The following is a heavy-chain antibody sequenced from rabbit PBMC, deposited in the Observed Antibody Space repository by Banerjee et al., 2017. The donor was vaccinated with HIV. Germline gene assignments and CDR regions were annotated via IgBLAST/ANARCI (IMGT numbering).Heavy chain of an antibody. CDR1: GFTLSSYW. CDR2: IYSGDGRT. CDR3: VRDRDGNFYSNL. Sequence: QEQLVESGGGLVTLGGSLTLTCTASGFTLSSYWICWVRQAPGKGLEWIACIYSGDGRTHYASWAKGRFTISKASSTTVTLQMTSLTAADTATYFCVRDRDGNFYSNLWGPGTLVTVS. D-gene: IGHD2-1*01. V-gene: IGHV1S45*01. J-gene: IGHJ4*01.